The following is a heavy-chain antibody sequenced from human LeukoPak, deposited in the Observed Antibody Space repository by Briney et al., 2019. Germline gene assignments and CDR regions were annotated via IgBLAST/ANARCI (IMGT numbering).Heavy chain of an antibody. CDR1: GGSISSHY. Sequence: PSETLSLTCTVSGGSISSHYWSWIRQPPGKGLEWIGYIYYSGTTNYNPSLKSRVTISVDTSKNRFSLKLGSVTAADTAVYYCARGVYIAAAQYGYWGQGTLVTVSS. J-gene: IGHJ4*02. V-gene: IGHV4-59*11. D-gene: IGHD6-13*01. CDR3: ARGVYIAAAQYGY. CDR2: IYYSGTT.